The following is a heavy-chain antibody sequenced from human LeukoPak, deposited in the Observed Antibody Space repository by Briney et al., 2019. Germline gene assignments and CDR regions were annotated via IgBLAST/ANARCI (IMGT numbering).Heavy chain of an antibody. CDR1: GFVFNNYG. V-gene: IGHV3-23*01. Sequence: GGSLRLSCVASGFVFNNYGMAWVRQAPGKGLQWVATISGAGDASYYADSVKGRFTISRDNSRDNSKNIPYLQMNSLRAEDTAVYYCAKDRSYYYDSSGPTGFDYWGQGTLVTVSS. CDR3: AKDRSYYYDSSGPTGFDY. D-gene: IGHD3-22*01. CDR2: ISGAGDAS. J-gene: IGHJ4*02.